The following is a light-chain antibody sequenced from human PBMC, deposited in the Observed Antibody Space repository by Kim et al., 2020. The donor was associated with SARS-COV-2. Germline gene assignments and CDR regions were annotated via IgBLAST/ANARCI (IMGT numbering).Light chain of an antibody. CDR2: KAS. Sequence: SSVGERLTTTCRASQGISSLLAWYQQKPGKAPNLLIYKASILESGVPSRFSGSGSGTEFTLTISSLQPDDFATYYCQQYSDYPWTFGQGTKVDIK. CDR3: QQYSDYPWT. J-gene: IGKJ1*01. CDR1: QGISSL. V-gene: IGKV1-5*03.